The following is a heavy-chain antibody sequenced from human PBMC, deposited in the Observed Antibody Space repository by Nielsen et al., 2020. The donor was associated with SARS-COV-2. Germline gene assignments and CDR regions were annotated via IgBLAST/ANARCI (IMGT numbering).Heavy chain of an antibody. CDR3: AREHYFDPYHFDS. CDR1: GGSFSGHS. J-gene: IGHJ4*02. Sequence: SETLSLTCAAYGGSFSGHSWSWIRQHPGEGPEWIGSIFYSGSTFYNPSLKSRVTISVDTSKNHFSLRLTSVTAADTAVYYCAREHYFDPYHFDSWGQGTLVTVSS. V-gene: IGHV4-34*09. CDR2: IFYSGST. D-gene: IGHD3-22*01.